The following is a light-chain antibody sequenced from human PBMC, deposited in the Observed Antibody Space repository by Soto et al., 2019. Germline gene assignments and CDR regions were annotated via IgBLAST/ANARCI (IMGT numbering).Light chain of an antibody. V-gene: IGLV1-40*01. CDR2: GNS. CDR3: QSYDSSLSGWV. Sequence: QSVLTQPPSVSGAPGQRVTISCTGSSSNIGAGYDVHWYQQLPGTAPKLLIYGNSNRPSGVPDRFSGSKSGTSASLAITGLQAEDEADSYCQSYDSSLSGWVFGGGPKLTVL. J-gene: IGLJ3*02. CDR1: SSNIGAGYD.